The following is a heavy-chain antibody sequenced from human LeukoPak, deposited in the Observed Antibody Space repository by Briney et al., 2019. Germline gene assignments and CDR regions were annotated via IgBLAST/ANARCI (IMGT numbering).Heavy chain of an antibody. CDR3: VRLSPYDSSGYYYDY. V-gene: IGHV3-13*01. CDR1: GFTFTSYG. J-gene: IGHJ4*02. CDR2: IGTAGDT. Sequence: GGSLRLSCAASGFTFTSYGMHWVRQAIGKGLEWVSGIGTAGDTYYPGSVKGRFTISSENAKNSMYLQMNSLRAGDTAVYYCVRLSPYDSSGYYYDYWGQGTLVTVSS. D-gene: IGHD3-22*01.